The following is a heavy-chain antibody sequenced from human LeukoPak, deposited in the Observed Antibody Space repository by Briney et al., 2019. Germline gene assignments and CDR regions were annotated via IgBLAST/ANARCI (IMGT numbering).Heavy chain of an antibody. CDR3: ARGGGIVGATGDY. V-gene: IGHV4-34*01. D-gene: IGHD1-26*01. Sequence: SETLSLTCAVYGESFSGYYWNWIRQPPGKGLEWIGGINHSGTTNYNPSLKSRVIISVDTSKNQFSLKLSSVTAAGTAVYYCARGGGIVGATGDYWGQGTLVTVSS. J-gene: IGHJ4*02. CDR2: INHSGTT. CDR1: GESFSGYY.